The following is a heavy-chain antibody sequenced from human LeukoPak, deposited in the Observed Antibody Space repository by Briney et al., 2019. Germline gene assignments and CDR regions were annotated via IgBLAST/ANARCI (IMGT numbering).Heavy chain of an antibody. V-gene: IGHV3-15*07. CDR1: GFTFSSYA. CDR3: TTDLGYYDSSGYS. CDR2: IKSKTDGGTT. Sequence: GGSLRLSCSASGFTFSSYAMNWVRQAPGKGLEWVGRIKSKTDGGTTDYAAPVKGRFTISRDDSKNTLYLQMNSLKTEDTAVYYCTTDLGYYDSSGYSWGQGTLVTVSS. D-gene: IGHD3-22*01. J-gene: IGHJ5*02.